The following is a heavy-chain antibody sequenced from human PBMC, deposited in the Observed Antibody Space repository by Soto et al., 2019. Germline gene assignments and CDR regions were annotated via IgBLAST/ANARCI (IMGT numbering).Heavy chain of an antibody. D-gene: IGHD3-3*01. CDR1: GGSISSYY. J-gene: IGHJ6*03. CDR2: IYYSGST. Sequence: PSETLSLTCTVSGGSISSYYGSWIRQPPGKGLEWIGYIYYSGSTNYNPSLKSRVTISVDTSKNQFSLKLSSVTAADTAVYYCARTIFGVVPNYYYYYMDVWGKGTTVTVSS. CDR3: ARTIFGVVPNYYYYYMDV. V-gene: IGHV4-59*01.